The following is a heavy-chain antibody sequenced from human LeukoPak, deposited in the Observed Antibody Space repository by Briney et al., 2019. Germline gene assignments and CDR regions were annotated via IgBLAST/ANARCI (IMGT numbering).Heavy chain of an antibody. D-gene: IGHD4-11*01. J-gene: IGHJ4*02. CDR1: SGSISNFY. Sequence: SETLTLTCTVSSGSISNFYWSWIRQPPGKGLEWIGYIYYSGSTNYNPSLKSRVTISVDTSQNQFSLKLNSVTAADTAVYYCARGGLGGITAYSNYLFDYWGQATQLTVSS. CDR2: IYYSGST. V-gene: IGHV4-59*08. CDR3: ARGGLGGITAYSNYLFDY.